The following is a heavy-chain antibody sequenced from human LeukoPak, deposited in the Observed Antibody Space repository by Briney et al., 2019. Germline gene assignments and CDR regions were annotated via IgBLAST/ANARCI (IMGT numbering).Heavy chain of an antibody. J-gene: IGHJ4*02. CDR3: AQYGDYVN. Sequence: PSETLSLTCTVSGGSISSYYWSWIRQPPGKGLEWIGYIYYSGSTNYNPSLKSRVTISVDTSKKQFSLKLTSVTVADTAVYYCAQYGDYVNWGQGTLVTVSS. CDR1: GGSISSYY. CDR2: IYYSGST. D-gene: IGHD4-17*01. V-gene: IGHV4-59*01.